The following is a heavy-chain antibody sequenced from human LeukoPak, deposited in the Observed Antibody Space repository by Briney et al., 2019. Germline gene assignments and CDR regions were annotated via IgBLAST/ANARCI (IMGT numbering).Heavy chain of an antibody. CDR1: GFTFSSYA. D-gene: IGHD5-18*01. Sequence: GGSLRLSCSASGFTFSSYAMHWVRQAPGKGLEYVSAISSNGGSTYYADSVKGRFTISRDNSKNTLYLQMNSLRAEDTAVYYCARDHRGYSSGSYYYYGMDVWGQGTTVTVSS. CDR3: ARDHRGYSSGSYYYYGMDV. J-gene: IGHJ6*02. CDR2: ISSNGGST. V-gene: IGHV3-64*04.